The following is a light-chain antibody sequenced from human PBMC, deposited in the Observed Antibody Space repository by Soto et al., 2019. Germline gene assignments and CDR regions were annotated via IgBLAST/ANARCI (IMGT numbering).Light chain of an antibody. CDR2: EVS. CDR1: SSDIGGYNY. CDR3: NSYTSRSTYVV. V-gene: IGLV2-14*01. Sequence: QPVLTQPASVSGSPGQSITISCTGTSSDIGGYNYVTWYQQHPGKAPKLIIYEVSNRPSGVSHRFSGSKSANTASLTISGLQAEDEADYYCNSYTSRSTYVVFGGGTKLTVL. J-gene: IGLJ2*01.